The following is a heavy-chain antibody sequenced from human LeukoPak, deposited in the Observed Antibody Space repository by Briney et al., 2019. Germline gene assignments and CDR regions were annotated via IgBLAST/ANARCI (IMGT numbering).Heavy chain of an antibody. Sequence: SVKVSCKASGCTFSSYAISWVRQAPGQGLEWMGGIIPIFGTANYAQKFQGRVTITTDKSTSTAYMELSSLRSEDTAVYYCAKMLIASGYYVDYWGQGTLVTVSS. V-gene: IGHV1-69*05. CDR3: AKMLIASGYYVDY. CDR2: IIPIFGTA. CDR1: GCTFSSYA. J-gene: IGHJ4*02. D-gene: IGHD3-22*01.